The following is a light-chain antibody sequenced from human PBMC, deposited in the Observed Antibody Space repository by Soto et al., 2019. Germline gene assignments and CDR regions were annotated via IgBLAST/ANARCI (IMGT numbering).Light chain of an antibody. J-gene: IGLJ2*01. Sequence: QSALTQPPSASGSPGQSVTISCTGTSSDVGGYNYVSWYQQHSGKAPKLMIYEVSKRPSGVPDRFSGSKSGNTASLTVSGLQTEDEADYYCSSYAGSKVVFGGGTQLTVL. CDR1: SSDVGGYNY. CDR2: EVS. V-gene: IGLV2-8*01. CDR3: SSYAGSKVV.